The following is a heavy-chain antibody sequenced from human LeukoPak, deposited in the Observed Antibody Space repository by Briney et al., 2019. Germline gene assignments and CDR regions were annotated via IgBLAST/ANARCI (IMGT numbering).Heavy chain of an antibody. V-gene: IGHV3-21*01. J-gene: IGHJ5*02. CDR1: GFTFSSYT. Sequence: GGSLRLSCAASGFTFSSYTMNWVRQAPGKGLEWVSSISSSSTYIYYADSVKGRFTISRDNAKNSLFLQMNSLRAEDTAVYYCARDPYDFWSGSSRFDPWGQGTLVTVSS. CDR3: ARDPYDFWSGSSRFDP. D-gene: IGHD3-3*01. CDR2: ISSSSTYI.